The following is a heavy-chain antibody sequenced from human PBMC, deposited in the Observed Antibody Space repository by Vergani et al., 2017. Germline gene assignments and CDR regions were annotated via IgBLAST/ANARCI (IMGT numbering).Heavy chain of an antibody. V-gene: IGHV1-18*04. CDR2: ISAYNGNT. Sequence: QVQLVQSGAEVKKPGASVKVSCKASGYTFTSYGLSWVRQAPGQGLEWIGWISAYNGNTNYSPPFPVRFPVTTDTPTSTAYMELRSLRSDDTAVYYCAKDIVVVPAATTYNWFDPWGQGTLVTVSS. J-gene: IGHJ5*02. CDR3: AKDIVVVPAATTYNWFDP. D-gene: IGHD2-2*01. CDR1: GYTFTSYG.